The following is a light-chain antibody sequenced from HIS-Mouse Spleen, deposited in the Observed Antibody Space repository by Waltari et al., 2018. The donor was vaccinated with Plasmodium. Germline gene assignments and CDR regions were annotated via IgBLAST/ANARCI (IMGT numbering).Light chain of an antibody. V-gene: IGKV3-20*01. CDR1: QSVSSSY. CDR3: QQYGSSPYT. J-gene: IGKJ2*01. CDR2: GAS. Sequence: EIVFTQSPVTLSLSPGESATLSCRASQSVSSSYLAWYQQKPGQAPRLLIYGASSRATGIPDRFSGSGSGTDFTLTISRLEPEDFAVYYCQQYGSSPYTFGQGTKLEIK.